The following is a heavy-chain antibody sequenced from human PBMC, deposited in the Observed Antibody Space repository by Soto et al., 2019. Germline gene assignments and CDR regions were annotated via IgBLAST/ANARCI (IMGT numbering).Heavy chain of an antibody. CDR2: INHSGST. Sequence: QVQLQQWGAGLLKPSETLSLTCAVYGGSFSGYYWSWIRQPPGKGLEWIGEINHSGSTNYNPSLKRRVTISVDTSKNQFSLKLSSVTAADTAVYYCAGNHCSSTSCYSRGWFDPWGQGTLVTVSS. J-gene: IGHJ5*02. CDR1: GGSFSGYY. D-gene: IGHD2-2*01. CDR3: AGNHCSSTSCYSRGWFDP. V-gene: IGHV4-34*01.